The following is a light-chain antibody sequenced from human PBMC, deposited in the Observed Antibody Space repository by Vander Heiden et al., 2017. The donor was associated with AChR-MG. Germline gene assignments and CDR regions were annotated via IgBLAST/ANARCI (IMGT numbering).Light chain of an antibody. V-gene: IGLV1-40*01. CDR2: GNS. J-gene: IGLJ2*01. CDR1: SSNIGAGYD. Sequence: QSVLPPPPPVSGAPRQRVTISCTGSSSNIGAGYDVHWYQQLPGTAPKLLIYGNSNRPSGVPDRFSGSKSGTSASLAITGLQAEDEADYYCQSYDSSLSGSVFGGGTKLTVL. CDR3: QSYDSSLSGSV.